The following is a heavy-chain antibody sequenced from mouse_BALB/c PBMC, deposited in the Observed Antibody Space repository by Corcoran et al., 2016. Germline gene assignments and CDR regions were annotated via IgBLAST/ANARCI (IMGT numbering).Heavy chain of an antibody. J-gene: IGHJ1*01. CDR1: GFNSRDTC. V-gene: IGHV14-3*02. Sequence: EVQLQQSGPELVTHGASVKLSCTACGFNSRDTCMHWVKQRPEQGLEWVGRIDPANGNTKYDPKFQGKATITADTSSNTAYLQLSSLTSEDTAVYYCARWDWHSDVWGAGTTVTVS. CDR2: IDPANGNT. CDR3: ARWDWHSDV.